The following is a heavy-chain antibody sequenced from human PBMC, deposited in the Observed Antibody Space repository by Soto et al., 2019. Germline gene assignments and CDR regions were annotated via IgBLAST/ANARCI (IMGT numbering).Heavy chain of an antibody. V-gene: IGHV3-30*18. CDR3: AKQGAAGEVDY. Sequence: QVQLVESGGGVVQPGRSLRLSCAASGFTFSNYGMHWVRQAPGKGLEWVAHRSFDGSDKHYADSVKGRFTISRDNSKNTLFLQMSSLRADDTAVYYCAKQGAAGEVDYWGQGTLVTVSS. CDR1: GFTFSNYG. J-gene: IGHJ4*02. D-gene: IGHD6-13*01. CDR2: RSFDGSDK.